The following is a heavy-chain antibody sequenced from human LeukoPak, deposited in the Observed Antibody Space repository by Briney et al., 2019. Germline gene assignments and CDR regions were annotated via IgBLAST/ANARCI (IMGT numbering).Heavy chain of an antibody. J-gene: IGHJ4*02. D-gene: IGHD6-13*01. V-gene: IGHV4-39*01. CDR2: INYSGST. CDR3: ARTISSWYDYFDY. CDR1: GGSISSSSYY. Sequence: SETLSLTCTVAGGSISSSSYYWGWIRQPPGKGLEWIGSINYSGSTYYNPSLKRRVTTSVDTSKNQFSLKLSSVTAADTAVYYCARTISSWYDYFDYWGQGTLVTVSS.